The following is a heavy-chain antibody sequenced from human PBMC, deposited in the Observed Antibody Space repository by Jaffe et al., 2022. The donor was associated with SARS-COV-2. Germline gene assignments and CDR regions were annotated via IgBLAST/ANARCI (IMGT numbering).Heavy chain of an antibody. J-gene: IGHJ6*02. V-gene: IGHV1-2*04. D-gene: IGHD5-12*01. Sequence: QVQLVQSGAEVKKPGASVKVSCKASGYTFTGYYMHWVRQAPGQGLEWMGWINPNSGGTNYAQKFQGWVTMTRDTSISTAYMELSRLRSDDTAVYYCARVASRGYAYWGMDVWGQGTTVTVSS. CDR2: INPNSGGT. CDR1: GYTFTGYY. CDR3: ARVASRGYAYWGMDV.